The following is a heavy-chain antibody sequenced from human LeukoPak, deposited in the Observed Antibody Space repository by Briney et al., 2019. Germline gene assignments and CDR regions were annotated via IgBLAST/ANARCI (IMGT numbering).Heavy chain of an antibody. CDR1: GGSISSYY. Sequence: PSETLSPTCTVSGGSISSYYWSWIRQPPGKGLEWIGYIYYSGSTNYNPSLKSRVTISVDTSKNQFSLKLSSVTAADTAVYYCARDQPSYYGSGSYYKRGAWFDPWGQGTLVTVSS. CDR2: IYYSGST. D-gene: IGHD3-10*01. J-gene: IGHJ5*02. CDR3: ARDQPSYYGSGSYYKRGAWFDP. V-gene: IGHV4-59*01.